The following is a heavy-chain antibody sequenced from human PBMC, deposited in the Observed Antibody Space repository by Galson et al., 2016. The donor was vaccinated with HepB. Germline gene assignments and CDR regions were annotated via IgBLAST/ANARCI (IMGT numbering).Heavy chain of an antibody. CDR2: ISGNGETI. CDR3: AKGYGYFDY. J-gene: IGHJ4*02. Sequence: SLRLSCAASGFAFRTYSMNWVRQTPGKGLEWVSTISGNGETIFYADSVKGRFSISRDNSKNTLSLQMNSLRAEDTAVYYCAKGYGYFDYWGQGTLVTVSS. V-gene: IGHV3-23*01. D-gene: IGHD4-17*01. CDR1: GFAFRTYS.